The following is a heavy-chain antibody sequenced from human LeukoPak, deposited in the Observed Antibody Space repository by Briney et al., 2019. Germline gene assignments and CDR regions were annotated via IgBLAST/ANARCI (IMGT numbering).Heavy chain of an antibody. CDR3: AKDRRPPLNVDIVAPIPCDY. CDR2: ISGSGGST. Sequence: GGSLRLSCAASGFSFSGAWMSWVRQAPGKGLEWVSAISGSGGSTYYADSVKGRFTISRDNSKNTLYLQMNSLRAEDTAVYYCAKDRRPPLNVDIVAPIPCDYWGQGTLVTVSS. CDR1: GFSFSGAW. J-gene: IGHJ4*02. V-gene: IGHV3-23*01. D-gene: IGHD5-12*01.